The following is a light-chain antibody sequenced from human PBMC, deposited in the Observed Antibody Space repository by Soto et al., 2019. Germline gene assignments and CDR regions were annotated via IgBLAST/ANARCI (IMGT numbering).Light chain of an antibody. V-gene: IGKV3-20*01. CDR2: GAS. J-gene: IGKJ4*01. CDR1: QSVSSSD. Sequence: VLTQSPGTLSLSPGERATLFCRAGQSVSSSDLAWYQQKPDQAPRLLIYGASSRATGIPDRFSGSGSGTDFTLTISSLEPEDVAVYYCQHYRNSPLTFGGGTKVDI. CDR3: QHYRNSPLT.